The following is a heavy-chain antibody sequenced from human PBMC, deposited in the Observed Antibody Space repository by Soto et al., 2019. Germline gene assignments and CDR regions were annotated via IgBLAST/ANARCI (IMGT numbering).Heavy chain of an antibody. Sequence: GGSLRLSCAASGFTFSSYAMGWVRQAPGKGLEWVSIFSGSGTVTHYANSVKGRFTISRDNSRNTLYLQMNSLRAEDTAVYYCAKDRTTVTTYDAFDLWGQGTVVTVSS. CDR3: AKDRTTVTTYDAFDL. D-gene: IGHD4-17*01. J-gene: IGHJ3*01. V-gene: IGHV3-23*01. CDR1: GFTFSSYA. CDR2: FSGSGTVT.